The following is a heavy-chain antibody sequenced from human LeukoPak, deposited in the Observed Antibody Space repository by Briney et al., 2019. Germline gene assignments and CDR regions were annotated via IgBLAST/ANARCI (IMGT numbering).Heavy chain of an antibody. CDR1: GGSFSSYY. CDR3: ARDVGATPGYFDY. V-gene: IGHV4-59*01. D-gene: IGHD1-26*01. CDR2: IYNSGST. J-gene: IGHJ4*02. Sequence: PSETLSLTCAVYGGSFSSYYWSWIRQPPGKGLEWIGYIYNSGSTNYNPSLKSRVTISVDTSKNQFSLKLSSVTAADTAVYYCARDVGATPGYFDYWGQGTLVTVSS.